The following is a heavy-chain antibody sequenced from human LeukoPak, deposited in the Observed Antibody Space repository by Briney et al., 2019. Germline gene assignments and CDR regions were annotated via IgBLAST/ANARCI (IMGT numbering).Heavy chain of an antibody. CDR2: IYTSGST. J-gene: IGHJ2*01. D-gene: IGHD1-26*01. CDR3: ARAPVGATHWYFDL. V-gene: IGHV4-61*02. Sequence: SQTLSLTCTVSGGSISSGSYYWSWIRQPAGKGLEWVGRIYTSGSTNYNPSLKSRATISVDTSKNQFSLKLSSVTAADTAVYYCARAPVGATHWYFDLWGRGTLVTVSS. CDR1: GGSISSGSYY.